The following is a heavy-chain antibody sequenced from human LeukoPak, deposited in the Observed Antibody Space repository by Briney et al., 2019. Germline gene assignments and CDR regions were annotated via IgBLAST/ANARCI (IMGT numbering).Heavy chain of an antibody. D-gene: IGHD3-9*01. CDR2: IYTSGST. CDR1: GGSISSYY. CDR3: ARDSYYDILTGYYEDWFDP. Sequence: SETLSLTCTVSGGSISSYYWSWIRQPAGKGLEWIGRIYTSGSTNYNPSPKSRVTMSVDTSKNQFSLKLSSVTAADTAVYYCARDSYYDILTGYYEDWFDPWGQGTLVTVSS. J-gene: IGHJ5*02. V-gene: IGHV4-4*07.